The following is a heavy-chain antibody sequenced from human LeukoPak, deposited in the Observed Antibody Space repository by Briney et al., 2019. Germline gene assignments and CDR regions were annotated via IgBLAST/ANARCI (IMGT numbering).Heavy chain of an antibody. CDR3: AREITGYRNYMVRGPGEVRFDP. CDR1: GGSISSYY. CDR2: LYTSGST. V-gene: IGHV4-4*07. D-gene: IGHD3-10*01. Sequence: SETLSLTCTVSGGSISSYYWSWIRQPAGKGLEWIGRLYTSGSTNYNPSLKSRVTISEDTSKNQFSLKLSSVTAADTAVYYCAREITGYRNYMVRGPGEVRFDPWGQGTLVTVSS. J-gene: IGHJ5*02.